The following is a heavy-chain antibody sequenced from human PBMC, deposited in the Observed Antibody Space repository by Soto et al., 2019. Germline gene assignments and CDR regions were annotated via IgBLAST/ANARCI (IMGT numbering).Heavy chain of an antibody. V-gene: IGHV4-4*02. J-gene: IGHJ5*01. CDR1: GVSISSSSW. CDR2: IYHSGST. D-gene: IGHD6-13*01. CDR3: ARVLRQSRVSAGKEYNWFDS. Sequence: SETLSLTCAVSGVSVSGVSISSSSWWSWVRQPPGKGLEWIGEIYHSGSTDYIPSLKSRVTISIDKSRNHFSLKLSSVTAADTAVYYCARVLRQSRVSAGKEYNWFDSWGQGTQVTVSS.